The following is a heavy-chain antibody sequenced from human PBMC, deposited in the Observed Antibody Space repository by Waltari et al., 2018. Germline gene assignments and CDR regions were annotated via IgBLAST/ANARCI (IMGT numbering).Heavy chain of an antibody. CDR1: GGTFSSYA. Sequence: QVQLVQSGAEVKKPGSSLKVSCKASGGTFSSYAVSWVRAAPGQGLEWMGGIIPIFGTANYAQKFQGRVTITADESTSTAYMELSSLRSEDTAVYYCARDLDGYNAGFDYWGQGTLVTVSS. CDR3: ARDLDGYNAGFDY. CDR2: IIPIFGTA. J-gene: IGHJ4*02. D-gene: IGHD5-12*01. V-gene: IGHV1-69*01.